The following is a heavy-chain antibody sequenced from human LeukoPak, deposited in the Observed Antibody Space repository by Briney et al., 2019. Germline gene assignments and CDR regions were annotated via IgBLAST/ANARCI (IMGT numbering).Heavy chain of an antibody. CDR1: GGTFSSYA. Sequence: GSSVKVSRKASGGTFSSYAISWVRQAPGQGLEGMGGIIPIFGTANYAQKFQGRVTITTDESTSTAYMELSSLRSEDTAVYYCASSGDRPSSTSFNYYYYYYMDVWGKGTTVTVPS. CDR2: IIPIFGTA. V-gene: IGHV1-69*05. CDR3: ASSGDRPSSTSFNYYYYYYMDV. D-gene: IGHD2-2*01. J-gene: IGHJ6*03.